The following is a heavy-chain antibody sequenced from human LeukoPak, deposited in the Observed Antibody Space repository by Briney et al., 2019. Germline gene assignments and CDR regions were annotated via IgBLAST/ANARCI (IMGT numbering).Heavy chain of an antibody. V-gene: IGHV3-21*01. CDR2: IAGSSGYI. D-gene: IGHD2-21*02. CDR3: ARDRGAYCGGDCYLGFDY. J-gene: IGHJ4*01. CDR1: GFTFSSYT. Sequence: GGSLRLSCAASGFTFSSYTMNWVRQAPGKGLEWVSAIAGSSGYISYADSVKGRFTISRDNAKKSLYLQMTSLTAEDTAVYYCARDRGAYCGGDCYLGFDYWGRGTLVTVSS.